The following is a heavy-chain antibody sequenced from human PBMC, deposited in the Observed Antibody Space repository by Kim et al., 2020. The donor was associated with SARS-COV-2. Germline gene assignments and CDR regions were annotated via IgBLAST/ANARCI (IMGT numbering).Heavy chain of an antibody. V-gene: IGHV3-49*03. Sequence: GGSLRLSCTASGFTFGDYAMSWFRQAPGKGLEWVGFIRSKAYGGTTEYAASVKGRFTISRDDSKSIAYLQMNSLKTEDTAVYYCTRVGDGPEYYYGSGSYYSLGVWGQGTTVTVSS. CDR2: IRSKAYGGTT. J-gene: IGHJ6*02. D-gene: IGHD3-10*01. CDR3: TRVGDGPEYYYGSGSYYSLGV. CDR1: GFTFGDYA.